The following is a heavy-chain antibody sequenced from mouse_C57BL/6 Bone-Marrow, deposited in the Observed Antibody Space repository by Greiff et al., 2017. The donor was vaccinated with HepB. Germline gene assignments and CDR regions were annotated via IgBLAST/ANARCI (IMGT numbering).Heavy chain of an antibody. Sequence: EVKLQESGPGLVKPSQSLSLTCSVTGYSITSGYYWNWIRQFPGNKLEWMGYISYDGSNNYNPSLKNRISITRDTSKNQFFLKLNSVTTEDTATYYCAREGELGRNYFDYWGQGTTLTVSS. J-gene: IGHJ2*01. CDR2: ISYDGSN. D-gene: IGHD4-1*01. CDR3: AREGELGRNYFDY. CDR1: GYSITSGYY. V-gene: IGHV3-6*01.